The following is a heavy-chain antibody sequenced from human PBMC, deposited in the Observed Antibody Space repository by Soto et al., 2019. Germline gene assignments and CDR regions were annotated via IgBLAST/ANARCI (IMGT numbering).Heavy chain of an antibody. CDR1: GYTFTGYY. CDR2: INPNSGGT. V-gene: IGHV1-2*02. Sequence: ASVKVSCKASGYTFTGYYMHWVRQAPGQGLEWMGWINPNSGGTNYAQKFQGRVTMTRDTSISTAYMELSRLRSDDTAVYYCARWGAYSSSSIDYWGPGTLVTVSS. D-gene: IGHD6-13*01. CDR3: ARWGAYSSSSIDY. J-gene: IGHJ4*02.